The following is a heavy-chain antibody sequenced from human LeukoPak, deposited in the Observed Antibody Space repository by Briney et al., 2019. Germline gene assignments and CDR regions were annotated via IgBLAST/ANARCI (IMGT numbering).Heavy chain of an antibody. CDR3: ARILHSGRIKAFDI. V-gene: IGHV4-4*07. CDR1: GGSISSYY. J-gene: IGHJ3*02. CDR2: IYTSGST. D-gene: IGHD2/OR15-2a*01. Sequence: PSETLSLTCTVSGGSISSYYWSWIRQPAGKGLEWIGRIYTSGSTNYNPSLKSRVTISVDTSKDQFSLKLSSVTAADTAVYYCARILHSGRIKAFDIWGQGTMVTVSS.